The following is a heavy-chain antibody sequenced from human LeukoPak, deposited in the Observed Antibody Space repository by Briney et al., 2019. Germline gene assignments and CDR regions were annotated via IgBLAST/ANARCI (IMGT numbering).Heavy chain of an antibody. CDR1: GFTFSSYG. J-gene: IGHJ3*02. D-gene: IGHD3-22*01. Sequence: PGGSLRLSCAASGFTFSSYGMHWVRQAPGKGLEWVAVISYDGSNKYYADSVKGRFTISRDNSKNTLYLQMNSLRAEDTAVYYCARDRRVLREGYDSSADDAFDIWGQGTMVTVSS. CDR3: ARDRRVLREGYDSSADDAFDI. V-gene: IGHV3-30*03. CDR2: ISYDGSNK.